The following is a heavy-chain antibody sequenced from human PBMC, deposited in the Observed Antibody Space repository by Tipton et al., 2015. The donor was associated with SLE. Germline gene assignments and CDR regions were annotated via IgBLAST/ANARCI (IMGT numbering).Heavy chain of an antibody. CDR1: GGSFSDYS. D-gene: IGHD2-8*01. J-gene: IGHJ4*02. V-gene: IGHV4-34*01. CDR3: ARDCTTGVCYTTSFDY. Sequence: TLSLTCAVYGGSFSDYSWSWIRQPPGKGLEWIGEINHSGSTNYNPSLKSRVTISIDTSKNQFSLRLSSVTAADTAVCYCARDCTTGVCYTTSFDYWGQGTLVTVSP. CDR2: INHSGST.